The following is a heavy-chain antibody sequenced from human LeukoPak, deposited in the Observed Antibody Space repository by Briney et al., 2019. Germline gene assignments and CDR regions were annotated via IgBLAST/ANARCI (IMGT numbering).Heavy chain of an antibody. V-gene: IGHV3-7*03. CDR1: GFTFSNFW. CDR3: ARGRVDDY. J-gene: IGHJ4*02. CDR2: IKQDGSEK. Sequence: GGSLRLSCAVSGFTFSNFWMTWVRQAPGKGLEWVANIKQDGSEKYYVDSVKGRFTISRDNAKNSLYLQMNSLRAEDTAVYYCARGRVDDYWGQGTLVTVSS.